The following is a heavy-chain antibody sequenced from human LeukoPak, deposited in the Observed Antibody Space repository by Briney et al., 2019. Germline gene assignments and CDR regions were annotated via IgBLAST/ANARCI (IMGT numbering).Heavy chain of an antibody. CDR2: INSDGSST. CDR1: GFTFSRYW. J-gene: IGHJ6*03. Sequence: GGSLRLSRAASGFTFSRYWVHWVRQAPGKGLVWVSRINSDGSSTSYADSVKGRFTISRDNAKNTLYLQMNSLRAEDTAVYYCARDHGIAVAGNYYYYMDVWGKGTTVTTSS. D-gene: IGHD6-19*01. CDR3: ARDHGIAVAGNYYYYMDV. V-gene: IGHV3-74*01.